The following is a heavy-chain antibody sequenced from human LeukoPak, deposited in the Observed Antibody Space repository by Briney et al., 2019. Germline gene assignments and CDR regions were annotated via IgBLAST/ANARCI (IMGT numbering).Heavy chain of an antibody. D-gene: IGHD6-19*01. Sequence: GASVKVSCKASGYTFTSYGISWVRQAPGEGLEWMGWISGYNGNTNYAQKPQGRVTMTTDTSTSTVYMELRSLRSDDTAVYYCARDLKMGYSSGRYSWGTGSSNDYWGQGTLVTVSS. CDR1: GYTFTSYG. J-gene: IGHJ4*02. CDR2: ISGYNGNT. V-gene: IGHV1-18*01. CDR3: ARDLKMGYSSGRYSWGTGSSNDY.